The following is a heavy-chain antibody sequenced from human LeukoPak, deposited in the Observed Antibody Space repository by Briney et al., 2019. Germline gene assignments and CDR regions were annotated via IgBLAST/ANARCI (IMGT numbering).Heavy chain of an antibody. J-gene: IGHJ4*02. D-gene: IGHD3-16*01. CDR1: GYTFTSYD. Sequence: ASVKVSCKASGYTFTSYDISWVRQAPGQGLEWMGWISAYNGNTNYAQKLQGRVTVTTDTSTSTAYMELRSLRSDDTAVYYCAREVTFGGVIGYWGQGTLVTVSS. V-gene: IGHV1-18*01. CDR2: ISAYNGNT. CDR3: AREVTFGGVIGY.